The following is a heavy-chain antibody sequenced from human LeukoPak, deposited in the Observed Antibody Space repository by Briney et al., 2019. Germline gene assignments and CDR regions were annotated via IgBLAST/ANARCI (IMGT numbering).Heavy chain of an antibody. D-gene: IGHD3-22*01. Sequence: SVKVSCKASGGTFSSYAISWVRQAPGQGLEWMGGIIPIFGTANYAQKFQGRVTMTRNTSISTAYMELSSLRSEDTAVYYCARVREDYYDSSGSIDYWGQGTLVTVSS. CDR3: ARVREDYYDSSGSIDY. CDR2: IIPIFGTA. J-gene: IGHJ4*02. V-gene: IGHV1-69*05. CDR1: GGTFSSYA.